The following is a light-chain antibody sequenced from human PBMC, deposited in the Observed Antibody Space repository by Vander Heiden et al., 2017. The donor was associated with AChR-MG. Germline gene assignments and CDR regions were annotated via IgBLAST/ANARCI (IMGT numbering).Light chain of an antibody. V-gene: IGKV1-9*01. CDR2: SAS. CDR3: QHLSTYPHT. Sequence: DIQLTQSPSFLSASIGDRVTITCRASQGISSYLAWYQQKPGKAPKLLIHSASTLQSGVPSRFSGSGSGADFTLTISSLQPEDLATYYCQHLSTYPHTFGPGTKVHIK. J-gene: IGKJ3*01. CDR1: QGISSY.